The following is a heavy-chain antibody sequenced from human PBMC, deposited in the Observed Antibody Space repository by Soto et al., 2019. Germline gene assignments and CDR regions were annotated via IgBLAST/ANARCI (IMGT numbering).Heavy chain of an antibody. D-gene: IGHD2-2*01. CDR3: ARKIVVVPAALGTYYYMDF. V-gene: IGHV1-18*01. J-gene: IGHJ6*03. Sequence: QVQLVQSGAEVKKPGASVKVSCKASGYTFTSYGISWVRQAPGQGLEWMGWISAYNGNTNYAQKLQGRVTMTSVTSTSTAYMELRSLRSDDTAVYYCARKIVVVPAALGTYYYMDFWGKGTTVTVSS. CDR2: ISAYNGNT. CDR1: GYTFTSYG.